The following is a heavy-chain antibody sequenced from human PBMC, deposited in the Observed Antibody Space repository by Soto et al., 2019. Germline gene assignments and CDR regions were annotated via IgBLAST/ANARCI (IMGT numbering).Heavy chain of an antibody. CDR1: GGSFSGYY. CDR3: ARGVIAVAGSVPFDY. J-gene: IGHJ4*02. CDR2: INHSGST. D-gene: IGHD6-19*01. V-gene: IGHV4-34*01. Sequence: TSETLSLTCAVYGGSFSGYYWSWIRQPPGKGLEWIGEINHSGSTNYNPSLKSRVTISVDTSKNQFSLKLSSVTAADTAVYYCARGVIAVAGSVPFDYWGQGTLVTVSS.